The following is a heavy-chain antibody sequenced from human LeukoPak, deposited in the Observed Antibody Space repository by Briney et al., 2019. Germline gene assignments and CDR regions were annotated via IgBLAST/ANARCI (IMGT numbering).Heavy chain of an antibody. CDR1: GGSISSSSYY. J-gene: IGHJ4*02. D-gene: IGHD5-18*01. CDR2: IYYSGIT. CDR3: ARHGYSHGEYYFDY. V-gene: IGHV4-39*01. Sequence: PSETLSLTCDVSGGSISSSSYYWGWIRRPPGKGLEWIGSIYYSGITYYNPSLMSRVTISVDTSKNQFSLKLSSVTAADTAVYYCARHGYSHGEYYFDYWGQGTLVTVSS.